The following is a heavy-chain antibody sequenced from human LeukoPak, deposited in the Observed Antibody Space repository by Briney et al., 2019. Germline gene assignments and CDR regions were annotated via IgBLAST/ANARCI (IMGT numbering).Heavy chain of an antibody. CDR1: GSTFSFYT. CDR3: ASGDSSSWPPQPTFDY. Sequence: PGGSLRLSCAASGSTFSFYTMNWVRQAPGKGLEWVSSITRRSNYIYCADSVRGRFTISRDNTKNSLYLQMNSLRAEDTAVYYCASGDSSSWPPQPTFDYWGQGTLVTVFS. J-gene: IGHJ4*02. V-gene: IGHV3-21*01. D-gene: IGHD6-13*01. CDR2: ITRRSNYI.